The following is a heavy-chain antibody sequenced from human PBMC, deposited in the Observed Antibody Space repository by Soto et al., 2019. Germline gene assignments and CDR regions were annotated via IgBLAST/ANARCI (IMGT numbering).Heavy chain of an antibody. V-gene: IGHV3-23*01. Sequence: GGSLRLSCAASGFTFENFGMSWVRQAPGKGLEWISSISGSGLNKYYADSVKGRFTISRDNSKNTVYLELSNLRAEDTAVYHCAKRRGAGGHFDYWGQGALVTVSS. CDR1: GFTFENFG. D-gene: IGHD2-15*01. CDR2: ISGSGLNK. J-gene: IGHJ4*02. CDR3: AKRRGAGGHFDY.